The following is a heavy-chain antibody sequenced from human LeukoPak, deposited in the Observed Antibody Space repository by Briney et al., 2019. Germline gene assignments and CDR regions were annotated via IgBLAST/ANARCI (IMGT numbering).Heavy chain of an antibody. CDR2: MYHSGTT. CDR1: GNSINIYS. J-gene: IGHJ6*02. CDR3: ARDSVTLLYYYYYGMDV. V-gene: IGHV4-59*12. Sequence: PSETLSLTCTVSGNSINIYSWNWIRQSPEKGLEWIAYMYHSGTTNYNPSLENRAAISLDLSRHQFSLRLSSVTAADTAVYYCARDSVTLLYYYYYGMDVWGQGTTVTVSS. D-gene: IGHD4-17*01.